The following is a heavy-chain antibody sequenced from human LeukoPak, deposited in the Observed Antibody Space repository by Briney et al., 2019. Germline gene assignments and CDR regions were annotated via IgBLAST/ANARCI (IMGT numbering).Heavy chain of an antibody. D-gene: IGHD2-15*01. Sequence: PGGSLRLSCAASGFTFSQYWLSWVRQAPGKGLEWVANINQDGSEKYYVDSVKGRFTISRDNAKNSLYLQMNSLRAEDTGVYYCARDSGVVIAATGPGYWGQGTLVTVSS. V-gene: IGHV3-7*01. J-gene: IGHJ4*02. CDR1: GFTFSQYW. CDR2: INQDGSEK. CDR3: ARDSGVVIAATGPGY.